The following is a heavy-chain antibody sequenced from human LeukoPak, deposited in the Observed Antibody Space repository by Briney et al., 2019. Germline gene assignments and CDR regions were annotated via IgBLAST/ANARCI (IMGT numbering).Heavy chain of an antibody. CDR1: GASISSSRYY. V-gene: IGHV4-39*07. Sequence: PSETLSLTCTVSGASISSSRYYWGWIRQPPGKGLEWIGSIYYSGTTYYNPSLKSRVIISVDTSKNQFSLKLTSVTAADTAVYYCASGERSAFDIWGQGTLVTVPS. D-gene: IGHD1-1*01. J-gene: IGHJ3*02. CDR3: ASGERSAFDI. CDR2: IYYSGTT.